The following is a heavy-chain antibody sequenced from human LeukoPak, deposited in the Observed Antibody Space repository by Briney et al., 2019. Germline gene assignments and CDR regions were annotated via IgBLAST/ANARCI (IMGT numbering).Heavy chain of an antibody. CDR2: TGRSAVNT. J-gene: IGHJ4*02. CDR1: GFTFNSHG. D-gene: IGHD6-19*01. V-gene: IGHV3-23*01. Sequence: GGSLRLSCAASGFTFNSHGMSWVRQAPGKGLEWVSLTGRSAVNTYYADSVKGRFTISRDNSKNTLYLQMNSLRAEDTAVYYCAKDHLPGIVVADRDYWGQGTLVTVSS. CDR3: AKDHLPGIVVADRDY.